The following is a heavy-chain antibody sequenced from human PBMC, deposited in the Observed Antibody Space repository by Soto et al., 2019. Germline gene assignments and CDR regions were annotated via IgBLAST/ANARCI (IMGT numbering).Heavy chain of an antibody. CDR3: AHRRRPYSGSFYGWFDP. J-gene: IGHJ5*02. D-gene: IGHD1-26*01. CDR1: GFSLSTSGVG. Sequence: QITLKESGPTLVKPTQTLTLTCTFSGFSLSTSGVGVGWIRQPPGKALEWLALIYWDDDKRYSPSLKSRLTITKDTPKNQVVLTMTNMDPVETATYYCAHRRRPYSGSFYGWFDPWGQGTLVTVSS. CDR2: IYWDDDK. V-gene: IGHV2-5*02.